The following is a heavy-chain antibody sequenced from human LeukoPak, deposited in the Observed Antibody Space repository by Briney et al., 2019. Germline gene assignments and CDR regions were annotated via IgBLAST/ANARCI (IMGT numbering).Heavy chain of an antibody. CDR2: ISAYNGNT. Sequence: ASVKVSCKASGYTFTSYGISWVRQAPGQGLEWMGWISAYNGNTNYAQKLQGRVTMTTDTSTSTAYMELRSLRSDDTAVYYCARGRDSSSWGGYYYYMDVWGKGTTVTISS. CDR1: GYTFTSYG. D-gene: IGHD6-13*01. CDR3: ARGRDSSSWGGYYYYMDV. J-gene: IGHJ6*03. V-gene: IGHV1-18*01.